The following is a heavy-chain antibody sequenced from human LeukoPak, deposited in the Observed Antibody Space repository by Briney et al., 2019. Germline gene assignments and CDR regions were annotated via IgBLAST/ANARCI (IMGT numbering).Heavy chain of an antibody. V-gene: IGHV3-72*01. J-gene: IGHJ4*02. D-gene: IGHD3-22*01. Sequence: GGSLRLSCAASGFTFSDYYMDWVRQAPGKGLEWVGRTRDKANGYTTDYAASVRGRFTISRADSKNSLHLQMNRLKTEDTAVYYCARYYYDSSRYYRFDYWGQGTLVPVSS. CDR3: ARYYYDSSRYYRFDY. CDR2: TRDKANGYTT. CDR1: GFTFSDYY.